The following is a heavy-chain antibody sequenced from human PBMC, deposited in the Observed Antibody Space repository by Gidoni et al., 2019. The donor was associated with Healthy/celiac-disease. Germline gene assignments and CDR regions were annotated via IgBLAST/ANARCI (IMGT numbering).Heavy chain of an antibody. V-gene: IGHV3-33*01. J-gene: IGHJ4*02. CDR2: IWYDGSNK. Sequence: QVQLVESGGGVVQPGRSLRLSCAASGFPFSSYGMHWVRQAPGKGLEWVAVIWYDGSNKYYADSVKGRFTISRDNSKNTLYLQMNSLRAEDTAVYYCARGGDRYDSSGQDYWGQGTLVTVSS. CDR1: GFPFSSYG. D-gene: IGHD3-22*01. CDR3: ARGGDRYDSSGQDY.